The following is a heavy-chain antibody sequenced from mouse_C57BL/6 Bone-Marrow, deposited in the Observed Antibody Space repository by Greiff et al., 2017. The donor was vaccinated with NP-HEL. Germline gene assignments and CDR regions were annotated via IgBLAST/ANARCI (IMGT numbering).Heavy chain of an antibody. Sequence: QVQLQQSGAELVKPGASVKMSCKASGYTFTSYWITWVKQRPGQGLEWIGDIYPGSGSTNYNEKFKSKATLTVDTSSSTAYMQLSSLTSEDSAVYYCARCGGRYFDVWGTGTTVTVSS. CDR3: ARCGGRYFDV. CDR1: GYTFTSYW. V-gene: IGHV1-55*01. D-gene: IGHD3-3*01. J-gene: IGHJ1*03. CDR2: IYPGSGST.